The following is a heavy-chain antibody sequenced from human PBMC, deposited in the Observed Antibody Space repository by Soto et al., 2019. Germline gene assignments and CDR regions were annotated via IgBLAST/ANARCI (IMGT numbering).Heavy chain of an antibody. CDR2: INPSGGST. D-gene: IGHD5-12*01. V-gene: IGHV1-46*03. Sequence: APGQGLEWMGIINPSGGSTSYAQKFQGRVTMTRDTSTSTVYMELSSLRSEDTAVYYCARAAISSRMANYYYYMDVWGKGTTVTVSS. CDR3: ARAAISSRMANYYYYMDV. J-gene: IGHJ6*03.